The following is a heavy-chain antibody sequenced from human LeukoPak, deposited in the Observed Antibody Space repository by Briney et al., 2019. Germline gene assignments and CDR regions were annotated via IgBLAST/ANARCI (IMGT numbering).Heavy chain of an antibody. J-gene: IGHJ3*01. CDR2: FDPDNGET. Sequence: ASVKVSCKVSGYTGIELWMHWVRQAPGKGLEWMGGFDPDNGETIYAQKFQGRVTMTEDTSTDTAYMELSGLTSEDTAVYYCATHTISGVMTYAFQLWGRGTLVAVTS. CDR3: ATHTISGVMTYAFQL. D-gene: IGHD3-3*01. V-gene: IGHV1-24*01. CDR1: GYTGIELW.